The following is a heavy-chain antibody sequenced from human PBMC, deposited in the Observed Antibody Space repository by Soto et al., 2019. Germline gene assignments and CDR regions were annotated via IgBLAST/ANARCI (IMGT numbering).Heavy chain of an antibody. Sequence: SETLSLTCTVSGGSISSYYWSWIRQPPGEGLEWIGYIYYSGSTNYNPSLKSRVTISVDTSKNQFSLKLSSVTAADTAVYYCARDSGFSYYYYYMDVWGKGTTVTVSS. CDR3: ARDSGFSYYYYYMDV. V-gene: IGHV4-59*01. D-gene: IGHD3-10*01. CDR2: IYYSGST. CDR1: GGSISSYY. J-gene: IGHJ6*03.